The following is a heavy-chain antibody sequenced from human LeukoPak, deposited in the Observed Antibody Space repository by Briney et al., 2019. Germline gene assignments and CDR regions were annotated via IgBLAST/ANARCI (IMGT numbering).Heavy chain of an antibody. CDR1: GGSISSGDYY. J-gene: IGHJ4*02. CDR2: IYYSGST. V-gene: IGHV4-30-4*01. D-gene: IGHD6-13*01. CDR3: ARASAAGTHLDY. Sequence: SQTLSLTCTVSGGSISSGDYYWSWIRQPPGKGLEWIGYIYYSGSTYYNPSLKSRVTISVDTSKNQFSLKLSSVTAAETAVYYCARASAAGTHLDYWGQGTLVTVSS.